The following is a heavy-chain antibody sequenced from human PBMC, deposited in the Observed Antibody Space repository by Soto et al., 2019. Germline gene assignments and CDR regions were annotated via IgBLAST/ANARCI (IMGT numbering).Heavy chain of an antibody. V-gene: IGHV1-3*01. J-gene: IGHJ4*02. CDR1: GYPFPGFE. CDR2: ISNAGSGNT. CDR3: ARESNHYQDFFQN. D-gene: IGHD2-2*01. Sequence: ASVKVSCKTSGYPFPGFEVHWIRQAPGQRPEWMGGISNAGSGNTKYSQKFQDRLTITGDKRATTVYMALSSLTSEDTATYYCARESNHYQDFFQNWGQGTKVTVYS.